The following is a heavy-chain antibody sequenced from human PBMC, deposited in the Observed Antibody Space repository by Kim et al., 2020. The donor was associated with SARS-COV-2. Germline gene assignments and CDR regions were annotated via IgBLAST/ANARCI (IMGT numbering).Heavy chain of an antibody. CDR3: ARDPSIAAAEGDY. J-gene: IGHJ4*02. Sequence: KDSQKFQGRDTITRDTPESTAYMELSSLGSEDTAVYYCARDPSIAAAEGDYWGQGTLVTVSS. V-gene: IGHV1-3*01. D-gene: IGHD6-13*01.